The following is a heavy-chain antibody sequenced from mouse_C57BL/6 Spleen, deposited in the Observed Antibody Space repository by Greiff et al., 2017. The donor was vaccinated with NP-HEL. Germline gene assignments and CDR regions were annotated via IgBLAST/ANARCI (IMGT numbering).Heavy chain of an antibody. CDR3: ARSHDGYYAMDY. J-gene: IGHJ4*01. V-gene: IGHV1-64*01. CDR2: IHPNSGST. Sequence: QVQLQQPGAELVKPGASVKLSCKASGYTFTSYWMHWVKQRPGQGLEWIGMIHPNSGSTNYNEKFKSKATLTVDKSSSPAYMQLSSLTSEDSAVYYCARSHDGYYAMDYRGQGTSVTVSS. CDR1: GYTFTSYW. D-gene: IGHD2-3*01.